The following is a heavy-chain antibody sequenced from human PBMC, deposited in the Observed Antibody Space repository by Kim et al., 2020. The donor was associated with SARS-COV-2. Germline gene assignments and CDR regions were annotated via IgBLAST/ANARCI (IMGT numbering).Heavy chain of an antibody. CDR1: GFTFSDYY. CDR2: ISSSGSTI. V-gene: IGHV3-11*01. D-gene: IGHD4-17*01. CDR3: ASSTVVDLPYYYYGMDV. J-gene: IGHJ6*02. Sequence: GGSLRLSCAASGFTFSDYYMSWIRQAPGKGLEWVSYISSSGSTIYYADSVKGRFTISRDNAKNSLYLQMNSLRAEDTAVYYCASSTVVDLPYYYYGMDVWGQGTTVTVSS.